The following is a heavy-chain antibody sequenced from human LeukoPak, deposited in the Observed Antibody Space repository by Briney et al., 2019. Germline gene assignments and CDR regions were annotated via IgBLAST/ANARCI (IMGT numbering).Heavy chain of an antibody. V-gene: IGHV1-18*01. Sequence: ASVKVSCKASDYSFTSYAINWVRQAPGQGLEWLGWISAYNGNTNDAQKFQDRVTLTTDASTSTAYLELRSLTSDDTAVYCCARDPLSSTWANYFHAMDVWGPGTTVTVSS. CDR1: DYSFTSYA. CDR2: ISAYNGNT. D-gene: IGHD5-24*01. CDR3: ARDPLSSTWANYFHAMDV. J-gene: IGHJ6*02.